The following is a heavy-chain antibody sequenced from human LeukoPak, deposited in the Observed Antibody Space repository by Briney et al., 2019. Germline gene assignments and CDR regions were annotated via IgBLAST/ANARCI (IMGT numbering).Heavy chain of an antibody. V-gene: IGHV4-59*08. CDR1: GGSISGYY. CDR2: IYYRGST. Sequence: SETQSLTCTVSGGSISGYYWSLFRQPPGKGLEWIGYIYYRGSTNYNPSLKSRLTISVDTSKDQFSLKLNSVTAADTAVYYCARHGSHLDAFDMWGQGTMVTVSS. J-gene: IGHJ3*02. CDR3: ARHGSHLDAFDM.